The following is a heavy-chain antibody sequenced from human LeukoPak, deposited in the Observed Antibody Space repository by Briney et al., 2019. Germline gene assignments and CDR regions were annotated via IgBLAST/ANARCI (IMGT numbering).Heavy chain of an antibody. CDR2: IKQDGSEK. Sequence: PGGSLRLSCAASGFTFSSYWMSWVRQAPGKGLEWVANIKQDGSEKYYVDYVKGRFTISRDNAKNSLYLQMNSLGAEDTAVYYCARVIAAASPWGRAFDIWGQGTMVTVSS. D-gene: IGHD6-13*01. V-gene: IGHV3-7*01. J-gene: IGHJ3*02. CDR3: ARVIAAASPWGRAFDI. CDR1: GFTFSSYW.